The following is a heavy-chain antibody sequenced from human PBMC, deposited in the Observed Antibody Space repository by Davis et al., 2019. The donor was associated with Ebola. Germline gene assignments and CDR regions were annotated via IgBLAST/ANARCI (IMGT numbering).Heavy chain of an antibody. J-gene: IGHJ4*02. CDR2: INTANGNT. CDR3: ARGFSGYPY. CDR1: GYTFDHYT. V-gene: IGHV1-3*04. Sequence: AASVKVSCKPSGYTFDHYTVHWLRQAPGHSFEWMGWINTANGNTEFSQRFRGRVIITRDTSASTAYMELSSLRSEDTAVYYCARGFSGYPYWGQGTLVTVSS. D-gene: IGHD3-22*01.